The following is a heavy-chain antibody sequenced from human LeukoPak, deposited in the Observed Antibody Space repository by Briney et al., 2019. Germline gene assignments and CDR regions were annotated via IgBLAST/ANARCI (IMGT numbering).Heavy chain of an antibody. CDR3: VRDVSRRIGMDV. Sequence: AGSLRLSCLASGFTFISYTMSWDREAPGKGLEWVSTISPVSSYTWYAESVKGRFTISRDNSKNSLYLQMDSLRAEDTAVYYCVRDVSRRIGMDVWGQGTTVTVSS. V-gene: IGHV3-21*01. J-gene: IGHJ6*02. CDR2: ISPVSSYT. CDR1: GFTFISYT. D-gene: IGHD2/OR15-2a*01.